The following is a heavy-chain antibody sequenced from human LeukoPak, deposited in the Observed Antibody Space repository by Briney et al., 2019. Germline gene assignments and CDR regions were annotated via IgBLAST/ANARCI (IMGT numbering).Heavy chain of an antibody. V-gene: IGHV3-23*01. J-gene: IGHJ4*02. CDR1: GFTFSSYA. CDR2: ISGSGGST. CDR3: AKWSRRYYDSTGYYF. D-gene: IGHD3-22*01. Sequence: GGSLRLSCAASGFTFSSYAMSWVRQAPGKGLEWVSAISGSGGSTYYADPVKGRFTISRDNSKNTLYLQMNSLRAEDTAVYYCAKWSRRYYDSTGYYFWGQGTLVTVSS.